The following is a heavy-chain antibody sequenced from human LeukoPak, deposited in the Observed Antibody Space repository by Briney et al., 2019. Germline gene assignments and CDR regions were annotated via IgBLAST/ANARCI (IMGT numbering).Heavy chain of an antibody. J-gene: IGHJ4*02. CDR1: GFTFGDYT. Sequence: GGSLRLSCTASGFTFGDYTMNWVRQAPGKGLEWVGFIRSKTFGGTTEYAASVKGRFTISRDDSKSIAYLQMHSLKTEDTAVYYCNGGNIGSYPGDFDYWGQGTLVTVSS. V-gene: IGHV3-49*04. D-gene: IGHD1-26*01. CDR2: IRSKTFGGTT. CDR3: NGGNIGSYPGDFDY.